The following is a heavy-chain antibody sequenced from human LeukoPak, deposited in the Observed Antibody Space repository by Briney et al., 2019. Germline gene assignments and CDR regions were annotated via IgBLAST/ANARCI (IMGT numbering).Heavy chain of an antibody. Sequence: SETLSLTCTVSGGSISSYYWSWIRQPPGKGLEWIGYIYYSGSTNYNPSLKSRVTISVDTSKNQFSLKLSSVTAADTAVYYCARDVHMNRFDPWGQGTLVTVSS. CDR2: IYYSGST. CDR3: ARDVHMNRFDP. CDR1: GGSISSYY. D-gene: IGHD2-21*01. J-gene: IGHJ5*02. V-gene: IGHV4-59*01.